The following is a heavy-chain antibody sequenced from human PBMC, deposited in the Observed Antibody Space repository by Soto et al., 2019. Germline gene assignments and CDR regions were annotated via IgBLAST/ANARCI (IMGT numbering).Heavy chain of an antibody. CDR2: ISGSGGST. CDR3: AKALEVHYSNTRGSGY. V-gene: IGHV3-23*01. CDR1: GFTFSSYA. D-gene: IGHD3-16*01. J-gene: IGHJ4*02. Sequence: EVQLLESGGGLVQPGGSLRLSCAASGFTFSSYAMSWVRQAPGKGLEWVSAISGSGGSTYYADSVKGRFTSSRDNSKNRLYLQMNSLRAEDTAVYYCAKALEVHYSNTRGSGYWGQGTLVTVSS.